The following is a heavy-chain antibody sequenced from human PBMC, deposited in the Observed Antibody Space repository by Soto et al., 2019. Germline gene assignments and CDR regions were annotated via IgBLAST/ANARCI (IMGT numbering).Heavy chain of an antibody. CDR1: GFTFSSYG. CDR3: ARRVNYSDY. J-gene: IGHJ4*02. Sequence: QVQLVESGGGVVQPGRSLRLSCAASGFTFSSYGMHWVRQAPGKGLEWVALIWYDGSNKYYADSVKGRFTISRDNSKNTLSLQMNSLRAEDTAVYYCARRVNYSDYWGQGTLVTVSS. CDR2: IWYDGSNK. V-gene: IGHV3-33*01.